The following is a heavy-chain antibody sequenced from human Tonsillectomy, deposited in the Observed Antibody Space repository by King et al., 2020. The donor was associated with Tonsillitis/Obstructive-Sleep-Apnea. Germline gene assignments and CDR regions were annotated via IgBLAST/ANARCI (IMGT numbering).Heavy chain of an antibody. Sequence: VQLVKSGAEVKKPGESLKISCKGSGYSFTNYWIAWVRQMPGKGLEWMGIIYPGDSDTRYSPSFQGQVTISADNSISTSYLQWISLKASDSAMYYCARRGMTTVTTDAFDIWGQGTMVTVSS. J-gene: IGHJ3*02. CDR2: IYPGDSDT. D-gene: IGHD4-17*01. CDR1: GYSFTNYW. CDR3: ARRGMTTVTTDAFDI. V-gene: IGHV5-51*01.